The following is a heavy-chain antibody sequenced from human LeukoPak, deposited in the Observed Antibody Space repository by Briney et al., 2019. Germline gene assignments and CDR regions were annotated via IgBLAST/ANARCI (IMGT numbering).Heavy chain of an antibody. V-gene: IGHV4-39*07. J-gene: IGHJ5*02. Sequence: SETLSLTCTVSGSSISSSSYYWGWIRQPPGKGLEWIGSIYYSGSTYYNPSLKSRVTISVDTSKNQFSLKLSSVTAADTAVYYCARDRPDEIAVAVHNWFDPWGQGTLVTVSS. CDR1: GSSISSSSYY. CDR3: ARDRPDEIAVAVHNWFDP. D-gene: IGHD6-19*01. CDR2: IYYSGST.